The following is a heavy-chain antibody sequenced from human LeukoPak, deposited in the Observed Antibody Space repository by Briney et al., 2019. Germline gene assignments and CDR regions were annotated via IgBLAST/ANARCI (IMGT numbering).Heavy chain of an antibody. D-gene: IGHD3-10*01. CDR3: ARASSNYGSPPWKLYYYYGMDV. Sequence: SQTLSLTCAISGDSVSSNSAAWNWIRQSPSRGLEWLGRTYYRSKWYNDYAVSVKSRITINPDTSKNQFSLQLNSVAPEDTAVYYCARASSNYGSPPWKLYYYYGMDVWGQGTTVTVSS. CDR2: TYYRSKWYN. J-gene: IGHJ6*02. CDR1: GDSVSSNSAA. V-gene: IGHV6-1*01.